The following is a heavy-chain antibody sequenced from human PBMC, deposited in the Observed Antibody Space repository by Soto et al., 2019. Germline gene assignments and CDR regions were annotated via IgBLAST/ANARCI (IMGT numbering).Heavy chain of an antibody. V-gene: IGHV3-23*01. Sequence: VLTGGSLRLSCAASGFTFSSYAMRWVRQAPGKKLEWVSAISGSGGSTYYADSVKGRFTISRDNSKNTLYLQMNSLRAEDTAVYYCAKESLWFGELLFSVFGMDVWGQGTTVTVSS. J-gene: IGHJ6*02. CDR2: ISGSGGST. CDR3: AKESLWFGELLFSVFGMDV. D-gene: IGHD3-10*01. CDR1: GFTFSSYA.